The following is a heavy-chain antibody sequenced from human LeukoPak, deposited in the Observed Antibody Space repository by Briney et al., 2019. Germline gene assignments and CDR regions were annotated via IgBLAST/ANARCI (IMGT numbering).Heavy chain of an antibody. D-gene: IGHD3-22*01. CDR3: ARDLSYYDSSGYYGVDY. J-gene: IGHJ4*02. CDR1: SASISSDY. V-gene: IGHV4-4*07. CDR2: IYTSGST. Sequence: SETLSLTCTVSSASISSDYWSWIRQPARKGLEWIGRIYTSGSTNYNPSLKSRVTMSVDTSKNQFSLKLSSVTAADTAVYYCARDLSYYDSSGYYGVDYWGQGTLVTVSS.